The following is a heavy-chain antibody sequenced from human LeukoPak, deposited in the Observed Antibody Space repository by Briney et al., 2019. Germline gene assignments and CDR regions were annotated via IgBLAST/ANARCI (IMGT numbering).Heavy chain of an antibody. CDR3: ARGPEWEPYYFDY. Sequence: GGSLRLSCAASGSNFSSYAMHWVRQAPGKGLEWVAVISYDGSNKNYADSVKGRFTISRDNSKNTLYLQMNSLRAEDTAVYYCARGPEWEPYYFDYWGQGTLVTVSS. CDR1: GSNFSSYA. CDR2: ISYDGSNK. V-gene: IGHV3-30-3*01. D-gene: IGHD1-26*01. J-gene: IGHJ4*02.